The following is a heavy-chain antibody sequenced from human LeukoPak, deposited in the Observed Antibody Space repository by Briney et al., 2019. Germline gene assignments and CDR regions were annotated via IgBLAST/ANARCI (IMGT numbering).Heavy chain of an antibody. CDR2: IYYSGST. J-gene: IGHJ4*02. CDR3: ARAGYSSSWYDGGVFDY. V-gene: IGHV4-39*07. D-gene: IGHD6-13*01. CDR1: GGSISSSSYY. Sequence: SETLSLTCTVSGGSISSSSYYWGWIRQPPGKGLEWIGSIYYSGSTNYNPSLKSRVTISVDTSTNHFSLKLSSVTAADTAVYYCARAGYSSSWYDGGVFDYWGQGTLVTVSS.